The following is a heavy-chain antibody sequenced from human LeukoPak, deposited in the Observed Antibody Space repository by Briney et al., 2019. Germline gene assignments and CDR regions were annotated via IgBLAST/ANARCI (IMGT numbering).Heavy chain of an antibody. Sequence: GGPLRLSCAASGFTFSSYAMSWVRQAPGKGLEWVSAISGSGGSTYYADSVKGRFTISRDNSKNTLYLQMNSLRAEDTAVYYCARDPTYYDFRYGMDVWGQGTTVTVSS. CDR3: ARDPTYYDFRYGMDV. CDR1: GFTFSSYA. V-gene: IGHV3-23*01. D-gene: IGHD3-3*01. J-gene: IGHJ6*02. CDR2: ISGSGGST.